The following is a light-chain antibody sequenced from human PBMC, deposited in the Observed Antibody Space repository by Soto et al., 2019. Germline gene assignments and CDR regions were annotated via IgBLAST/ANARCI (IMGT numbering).Light chain of an antibody. CDR1: QGISSY. CDR2: AAS. V-gene: IGKV1-8*01. Sequence: AIRMTQSPSSFSASTGDRVTITCRASQGISSYLAWYQQKPGKAPKLLIYAASTLQSGVPSRFSSSGSGTDFTLTISCLQSEGFATYYCQQYYSSFTFGPGTKVDIK. J-gene: IGKJ3*01. CDR3: QQYYSSFT.